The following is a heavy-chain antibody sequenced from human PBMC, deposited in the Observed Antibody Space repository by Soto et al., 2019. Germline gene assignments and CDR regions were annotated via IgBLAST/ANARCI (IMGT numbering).Heavy chain of an antibody. CDR3: ARDVGSGSYYGDRSYYYGMDV. CDR1: GGSISSSNW. CDR2: IYHSGST. D-gene: IGHD1-26*01. Sequence: QVQLQESGPGLVKPSGTLSLTCAVSGGSISSSNWWSWVRQPPGKGLGWSGVIYHSGSTNYNPSLKSRVTISVDKSKTQFSLKLSSVPAPDTAVYYCARDVGSGSYYGDRSYYYGMDVWGRGTTVTASS. V-gene: IGHV4-4*02. J-gene: IGHJ6*02.